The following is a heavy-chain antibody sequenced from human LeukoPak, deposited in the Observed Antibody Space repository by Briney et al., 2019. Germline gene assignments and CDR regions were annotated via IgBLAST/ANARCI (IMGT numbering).Heavy chain of an antibody. CDR3: ARGGGSYPTSWYFDL. CDR2: INHSGST. J-gene: IGHJ2*01. CDR1: GGSFSGYY. D-gene: IGHD1-26*01. V-gene: IGHV4-34*01. Sequence: KTSETLSLTCAVYGGSFSGYYWSWIRQPPGKGLEWIGEINHSGSTNYNPSLKSRVTISVDTSKNQFSLKLSSVTAADTAVYYCARGGGSYPTSWYFDLWCRGTLVTVSS.